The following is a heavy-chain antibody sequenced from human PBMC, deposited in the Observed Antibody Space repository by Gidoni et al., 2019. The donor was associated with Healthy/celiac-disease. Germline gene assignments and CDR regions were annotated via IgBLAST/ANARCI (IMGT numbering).Heavy chain of an antibody. CDR3: AESGYDYVYYYYGMDV. V-gene: IGHV1-69*02. J-gene: IGHJ6*02. CDR1: AGTFSSYT. Sequence: QVQLVQSGAEVKKPGSSVKVSCKASAGTFSSYTISWVRQAPGQGLEWMGRIIPILGIANYAQKFQGRVTITADKSTSTAYMELSSLRSEDTAVYYCAESGYDYVYYYYGMDVWGQGTTVTVSS. D-gene: IGHD5-12*01. CDR2: IIPILGIA.